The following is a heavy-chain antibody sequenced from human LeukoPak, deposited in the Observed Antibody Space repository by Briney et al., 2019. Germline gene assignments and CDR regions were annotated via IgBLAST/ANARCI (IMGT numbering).Heavy chain of an antibody. J-gene: IGHJ5*02. V-gene: IGHV1-8*02. D-gene: IGHD3-9*01. Sequence: ASVKVSCKASGYTFTDYYMHWVRQATGQGLEWMGWMNPNSGNTGYAQKLQGRVTMTTDTSTSTAYMELRSLRSDDTAVYYCARDEPTYDILTGYYRQYNWFDPWGQGTLVTVSP. CDR1: GYTFTDYY. CDR3: ARDEPTYDILTGYYRQYNWFDP. CDR2: MNPNSGNT.